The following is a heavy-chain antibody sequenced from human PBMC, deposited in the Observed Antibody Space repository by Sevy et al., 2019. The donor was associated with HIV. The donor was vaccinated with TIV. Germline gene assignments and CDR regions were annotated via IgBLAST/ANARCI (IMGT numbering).Heavy chain of an antibody. Sequence: PSETLSLTCAVSGGSIRSSHWWSWVRQSPGKGLEWIGEIYYSGSRNYNPSLKSRLTISVDTSNNLFSLRLSSVTAADTAVYYCAREEYFYGSGTYGYGMDVWGQGTTVTVSS. CDR1: GGSIRSSHW. CDR3: AREEYFYGSGTYGYGMDV. D-gene: IGHD3-10*01. CDR2: IYYSGSR. V-gene: IGHV4-4*02. J-gene: IGHJ6*02.